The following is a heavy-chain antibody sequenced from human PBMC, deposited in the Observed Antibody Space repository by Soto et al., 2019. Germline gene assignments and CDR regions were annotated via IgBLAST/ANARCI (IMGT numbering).Heavy chain of an antibody. V-gene: IGHV3-30*16. CDR3: ARDGTTTTAAGFDH. Sequence: SCKASGYTFTSYGISWVRQAPGQGLEWVSVISYDGSDNYYADSVKGRFTISRDNSKNTLYLHMNSLRPEDTAVYYCARDGTTTTAAGFDHWGQGTLVTVSS. D-gene: IGHD6-13*01. J-gene: IGHJ4*02. CDR2: ISYDGSDN. CDR1: GYTFTSYG.